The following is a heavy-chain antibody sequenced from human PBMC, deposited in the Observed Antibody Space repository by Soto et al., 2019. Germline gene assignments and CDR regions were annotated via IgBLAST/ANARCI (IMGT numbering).Heavy chain of an antibody. CDR1: GGSISSGGYY. Sequence: SETLSLTCTVSGGSISSGGYYWSWIRQHPGKGLEWIGYIYYSGSTYYNPSLKSRVTISVDTSKNQFSLKLSSVTAADTAVYYCARARIQPQHNPFDYWGQGTLVTVSS. D-gene: IGHD1-1*01. CDR2: IYYSGST. CDR3: ARARIQPQHNPFDY. J-gene: IGHJ4*02. V-gene: IGHV4-31*03.